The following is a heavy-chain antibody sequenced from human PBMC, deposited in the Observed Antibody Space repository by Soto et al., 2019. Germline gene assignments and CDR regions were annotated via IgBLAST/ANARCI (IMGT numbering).Heavy chain of an antibody. CDR2: ISGSGGST. CDR1: GFTFSSYA. Sequence: GGSMRLSCAASGFTFSSYAMSWVRQAPWKGLEWVSAISGSGGSTYYADSVKGLFTISRDNSKNTLYLQMNSLRAEDTAVYYCARDSSGWSLSAFDIWGQGTMVTVSS. V-gene: IGHV3-23*01. J-gene: IGHJ3*02. CDR3: ARDSSGWSLSAFDI. D-gene: IGHD6-19*01.